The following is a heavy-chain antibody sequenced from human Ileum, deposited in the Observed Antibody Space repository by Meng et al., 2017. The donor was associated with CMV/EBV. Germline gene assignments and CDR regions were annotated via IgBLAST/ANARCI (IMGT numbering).Heavy chain of an antibody. J-gene: IGHJ5*02. V-gene: IGHV1-2*02. D-gene: IGHD2-2*01. Sequence: QVRWLRSGDAVKNPGASVTVSCKATGYTFIAFYRHWLRQAPGKGLEWMGWINPNSGGTNYAQKFQGRVTMTMDTSISTAYMELRRLRSDDTAVYYCARDWGARYCSSSSWFGFDHWGQGTLVTVSS. CDR3: ARDWGARYCSSSSWFGFDH. CDR2: INPNSGGT. CDR1: GYTFIAFY.